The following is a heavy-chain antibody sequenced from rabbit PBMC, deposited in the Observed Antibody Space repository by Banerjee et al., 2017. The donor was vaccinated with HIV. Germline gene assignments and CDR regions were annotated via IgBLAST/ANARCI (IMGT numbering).Heavy chain of an antibody. CDR1: GIDFSRYYY. Sequence: QSLEESGGGLVQPEGSLTLTCKASGIDFSRYYYMCWVRQAPGKGLEWIACIYTGSSGSTYYASWAKGRFTITKTSSTTVALQMTSLTAADTATYFCARAVDYADYGYDLWGPGTLVTDS. D-gene: IGHD6-1*01. CDR2: IYTGSSGST. CDR3: ARAVDYADYGYDL. V-gene: IGHV1S40*01. J-gene: IGHJ4*01.